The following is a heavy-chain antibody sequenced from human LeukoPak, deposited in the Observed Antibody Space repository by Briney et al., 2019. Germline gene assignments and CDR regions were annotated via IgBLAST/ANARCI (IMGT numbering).Heavy chain of an antibody. Sequence: GGSLRLSCAASGFTFSSYGIHWVRQAPGQGLEWVAFIRYDGSNKYYADSVQGRFTISRDNAKNSLYLQMNSLRAEDMALYYCAKGGHWNWNYMDVWGKGTTVTVSS. CDR1: GFTFSSYG. D-gene: IGHD1-7*01. J-gene: IGHJ6*03. V-gene: IGHV3-30*02. CDR2: IRYDGSNK. CDR3: AKGGHWNWNYMDV.